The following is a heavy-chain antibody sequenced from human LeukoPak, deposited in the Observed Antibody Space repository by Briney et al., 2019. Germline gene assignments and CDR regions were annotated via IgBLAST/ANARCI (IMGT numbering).Heavy chain of an antibody. CDR3: ASWINCSSTSCPPYYYYYMDV. V-gene: IGHV1-2*02. Sequence: ASVKVSCKAPGYTFTDYYMHWVRQAPGQGLEWMGWIRPNSGGTNYAQKFQGRVTMTRDTSISTAYMELSRLRSDDTAVYYCASWINCSSTSCPPYYYYYMDVWGKGTTVTVSS. D-gene: IGHD2-2*01. J-gene: IGHJ6*03. CDR2: IRPNSGGT. CDR1: GYTFTDYY.